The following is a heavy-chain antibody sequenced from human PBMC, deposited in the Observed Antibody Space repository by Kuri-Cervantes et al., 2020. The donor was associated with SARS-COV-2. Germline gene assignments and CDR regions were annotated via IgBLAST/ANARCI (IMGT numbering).Heavy chain of an antibody. J-gene: IGHJ3*02. CDR2: ISSSSSTI. V-gene: IGHV3-48*02. D-gene: IGHD3-22*01. CDR1: GFTFSSYS. Sequence: GESLKISCAASGFTFSSYSMNWVRQAPGKGLEWVSYISSSSSTIYYADSVKGRFTISRDNAKNSLYLQMNSLSDEDTAVYYCARGIVVGAGAFDIWGQGTMVTVSS. CDR3: ARGIVVGAGAFDI.